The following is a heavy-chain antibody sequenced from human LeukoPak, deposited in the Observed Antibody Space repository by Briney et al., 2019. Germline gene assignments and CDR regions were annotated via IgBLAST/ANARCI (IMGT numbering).Heavy chain of an antibody. Sequence: GGSLRLSCAASGFIFNTYAMSWVRQAPGKGLEWVSTIRGSGESTHYADSVQGRFTIPRDNSLYTVYLQMDSLRGDDTAVYYCAKDRISYTTSPGELSHWGQGTLVIVSS. CDR3: AKDRISYTTSPGELSH. D-gene: IGHD3-10*01. CDR1: GFIFNTYA. CDR2: IRGSGEST. V-gene: IGHV3-23*01. J-gene: IGHJ4*02.